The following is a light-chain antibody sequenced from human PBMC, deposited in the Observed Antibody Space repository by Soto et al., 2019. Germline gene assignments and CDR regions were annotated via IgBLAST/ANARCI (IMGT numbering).Light chain of an antibody. J-gene: IGKJ1*01. V-gene: IGKV3-20*01. CDR3: QQYGRTSWT. CDR2: GAS. CDR1: QSVSTNF. Sequence: EIVLTQSPGTLSLSPGEGATLSCRASQSVSTNFFAWYQQKPGQAPRLLIYGASTRATGIPDRFSGSGSGTDFTLTISRLKPEDFAVYYCQQYGRTSWTFGQGTKVEIK.